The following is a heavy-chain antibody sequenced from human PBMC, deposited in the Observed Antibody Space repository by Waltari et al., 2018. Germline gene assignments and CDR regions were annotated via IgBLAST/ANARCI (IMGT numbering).Heavy chain of an antibody. CDR3: ARDTIFYGSGSYDP. V-gene: IGHV3-21*01. D-gene: IGHD3-10*01. Sequence: QLVESGGGLVKPGSSLRLSCAASGFSFSDYNMHWLRRAPGKGREWVSSISSKSTYIYYADSVRGRFSISRDNAENSLFLQMNNLRGEDTAVYYCARDTIFYGSGSYDPWGQGTRVTVSS. CDR2: ISSKSTYI. J-gene: IGHJ5*02. CDR1: GFSFSDYN.